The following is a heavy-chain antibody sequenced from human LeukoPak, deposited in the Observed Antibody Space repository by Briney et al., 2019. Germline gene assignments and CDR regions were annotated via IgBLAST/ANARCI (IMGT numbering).Heavy chain of an antibody. CDR1: GGTFSSYA. CDR3: ALTENSISSGYFDY. Sequence: SVKVSCKASGGTFSSYAISWVRQAPGQGLEWMGGIIPIFGTANYAQKFQGRVTITADESTSTAYMELSSLRSEDTAVYYCALTENSISSGYFDYWGQGTLVTVSS. D-gene: IGHD6-6*01. CDR2: IIPIFGTA. J-gene: IGHJ4*02. V-gene: IGHV1-69*13.